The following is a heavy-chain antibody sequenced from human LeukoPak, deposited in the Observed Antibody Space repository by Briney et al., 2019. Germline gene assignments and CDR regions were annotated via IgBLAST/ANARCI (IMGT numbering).Heavy chain of an antibody. CDR3: ARGAPPGIAAAGTKFDP. Sequence: PSETLSLTCAVYGGSFSGYYWSWIRQPPGKGLEWIGEINHSGCTNYNPSLKSRVTISVDTSKNQFSLKLSSVTAADTAVYYCARGAPPGIAAAGTKFDPWGQGTLVTVSS. V-gene: IGHV4-34*01. CDR2: INHSGCT. D-gene: IGHD6-13*01. J-gene: IGHJ5*02. CDR1: GGSFSGYY.